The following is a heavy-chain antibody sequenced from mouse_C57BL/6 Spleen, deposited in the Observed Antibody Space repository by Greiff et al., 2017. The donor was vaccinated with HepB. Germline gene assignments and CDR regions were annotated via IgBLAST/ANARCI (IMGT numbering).Heavy chain of an antibody. CDR1: GYTFTSYW. D-gene: IGHD1-1*01. CDR3: AREGITTVVAEDY. J-gene: IGHJ2*01. CDR2: IDPSDSYT. V-gene: IGHV1-59*01. Sequence: VQLQQPGAELVRPGTSVKLSCKASGYTFTSYWMHWVKQRPGQGLEWIGVIDPSDSYTNYNQKFKGKATLTVDTSSSTAYMQLSSLTSEDSAVYYCAREGITTVVAEDYWGQGTTLTVSS.